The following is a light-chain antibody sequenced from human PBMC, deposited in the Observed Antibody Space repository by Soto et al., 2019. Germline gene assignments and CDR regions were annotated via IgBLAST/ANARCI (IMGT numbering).Light chain of an antibody. CDR3: LLYCGGSQGV. J-gene: IGLJ2*01. CDR2: GTT. Sequence: QTVVTQEPSLTVSPGGTVTLTCASSTGAVTSGYYPNWFQQKPGQAPRSLIYGTTNKHSWTPARFSGSLLGGKAALTLSGVQPEDEAEYYCLLYCGGSQGVFGGGTKLTVL. CDR1: TGAVTSGYY. V-gene: IGLV7-43*01.